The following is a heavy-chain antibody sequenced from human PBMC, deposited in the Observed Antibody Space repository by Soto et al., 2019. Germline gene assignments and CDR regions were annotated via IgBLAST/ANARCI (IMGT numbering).Heavy chain of an antibody. J-gene: IGHJ3*01. V-gene: IGHV1-69*02. D-gene: IGHD4-17*01. CDR2: A. Sequence: ANSAQKFQGRVTITADKSTTTAYMELRSLRSEDTAVYYCARHGANPLSAFHAFDVWGQGTMVTVSS. CDR3: ARHGANPLSAFHAFDV.